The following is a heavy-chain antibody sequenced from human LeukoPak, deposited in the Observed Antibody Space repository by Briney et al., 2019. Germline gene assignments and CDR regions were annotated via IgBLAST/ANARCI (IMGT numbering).Heavy chain of an antibody. V-gene: IGHV3-7*01. Sequence: QAGGSLRLSCAASAFTFSRYWTTWVRQAPGKGLEWVANINEDGSEKYYLDSVRGLFTISRDNAKNSLYLQMDSLRAEDTAVYYCARLFAYGSGAEAFDYWGQGALVTVSS. CDR2: INEDGSEK. D-gene: IGHD3-10*01. J-gene: IGHJ4*02. CDR3: ARLFAYGSGAEAFDY. CDR1: AFTFSRYW.